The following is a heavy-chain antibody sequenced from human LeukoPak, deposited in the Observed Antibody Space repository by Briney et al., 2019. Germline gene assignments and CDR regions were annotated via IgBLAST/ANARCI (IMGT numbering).Heavy chain of an antibody. V-gene: IGHV1-8*01. Sequence: ASVKVSCKASGYTFTSYDINWVRQAPGQGLEWMGWMNPNSGNTGYAQKFQGRVTMTRNTSISTAYMELSSLRSEDTAVYYCAIFCHYDFWSGWSLYPREYGMDVWGQGTTVTVSS. CDR1: GYTFTSYD. CDR2: MNPNSGNT. J-gene: IGHJ6*02. CDR3: AIFCHYDFWSGWSLYPREYGMDV. D-gene: IGHD3-3*01.